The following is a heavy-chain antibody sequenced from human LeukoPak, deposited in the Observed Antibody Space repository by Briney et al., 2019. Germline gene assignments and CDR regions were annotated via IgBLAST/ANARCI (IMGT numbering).Heavy chain of an antibody. Sequence: ASVKVSCKASGGTFSSYAISRVRQAPGQGLEWMGWISAYNGNTNYAQKLQGRVTMTTDTSTSTAYMELRSLRSDDTAVYYCARDLYYYDSSGHDYWDQGTLVTVSS. CDR3: ARDLYYYDSSGHDY. V-gene: IGHV1-18*01. CDR2: ISAYNGNT. D-gene: IGHD3-22*01. J-gene: IGHJ4*02. CDR1: GGTFSSYA.